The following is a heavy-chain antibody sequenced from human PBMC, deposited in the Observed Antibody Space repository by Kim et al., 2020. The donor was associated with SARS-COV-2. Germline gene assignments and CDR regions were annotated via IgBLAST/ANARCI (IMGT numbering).Heavy chain of an antibody. J-gene: IGHJ4*02. CDR3: TTYDD. CDR2: KTDGGTT. Sequence: KTDGGTTDYADPVKGRFTISRDDSKNMLYLQMNSLKAEDTAMYYCTTYDDWGQGTLVTVSS. V-gene: IGHV3-15*01.